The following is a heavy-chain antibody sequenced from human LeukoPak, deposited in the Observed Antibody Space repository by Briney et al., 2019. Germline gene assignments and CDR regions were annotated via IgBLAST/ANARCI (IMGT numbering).Heavy chain of an antibody. J-gene: IGHJ4*02. CDR2: IYYSGST. CDR1: GGSISSSSYY. V-gene: IGHV4-39*07. CDR3: ARLGFMATDLDY. D-gene: IGHD5-12*01. Sequence: MASETLSLTCTVSGGSISSSSYYWGWIRQPPGKGLEWIGSIYYSGSTYYNPSLKSRVTISVDTSKNQFSLKLSSVTAADTAVYYCARLGFMATDLDYWGQGTLVTVSS.